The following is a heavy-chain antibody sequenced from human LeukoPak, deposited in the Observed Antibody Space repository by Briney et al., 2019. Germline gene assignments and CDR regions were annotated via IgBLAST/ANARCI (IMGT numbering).Heavy chain of an antibody. CDR1: GGSFSGYY. J-gene: IGHJ3*02. CDR2: INHSGST. D-gene: IGHD2-2*02. Sequence: SETLSLTCAVYGGSFSGYYWSWIRQPPGKGQEWIGEINHSGSTNYNPSLKSRVTISVDTSENQFSLKLSSVTAADTAVYYCARGWYCSSTSCYKRSDAFDIWGQGTMVTVSS. V-gene: IGHV4-34*01. CDR3: ARGWYCSSTSCYKRSDAFDI.